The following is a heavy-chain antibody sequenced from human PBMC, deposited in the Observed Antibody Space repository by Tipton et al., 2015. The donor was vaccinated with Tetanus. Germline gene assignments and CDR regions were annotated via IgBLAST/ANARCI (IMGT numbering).Heavy chain of an antibody. J-gene: IGHJ4*02. CDR1: GFTFSNYA. CDR2: ISASGDST. CDR3: ARSASPFDY. Sequence: SLRLSCAASGFTFSNYAMIWVRQAPGKGLEWVSAISASGDSTYYADFVKGRFIISRDTSKNTLYLQMNSLRAEDTAVYYCARSASPFDYWGQGTLVTVSS. V-gene: IGHV3-23*01.